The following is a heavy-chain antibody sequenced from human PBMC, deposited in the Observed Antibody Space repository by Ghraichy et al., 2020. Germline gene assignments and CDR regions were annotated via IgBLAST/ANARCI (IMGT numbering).Heavy chain of an antibody. CDR1: GDSVSSNSAA. CDR3: ARDLGYSGSYFGPRFAP. D-gene: IGHD1-26*01. Sequence: SQTLSLTCGISGDSVSSNSAAWNWIRQAPSRGLEWLGRTYYRSKWYNYYPVSVKSRITINPDTSKNQFSLQLNSVTPEDTAVYYCARDLGYSGSYFGPRFAPWGPGTLFTVSS. J-gene: IGHJ5*02. V-gene: IGHV6-1*01. CDR2: TYYRSKWYN.